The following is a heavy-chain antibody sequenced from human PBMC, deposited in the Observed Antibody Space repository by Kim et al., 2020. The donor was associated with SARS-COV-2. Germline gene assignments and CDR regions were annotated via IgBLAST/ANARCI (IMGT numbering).Heavy chain of an antibody. Sequence: SETLSLTCAVYGGSFSGYYWSWIRQPPGKGLEWIGEINHSGSTNYNPSLKSRVTISVDTSKNQFSLKLSSVTAADTAVYYCASLGVAAVAGKTFPYYYYGMDVWGQGTTVTVSS. CDR3: ASLGVAAVAGKTFPYYYYGMDV. D-gene: IGHD6-19*01. CDR1: GGSFSGYY. J-gene: IGHJ6*02. V-gene: IGHV4-34*01. CDR2: INHSGST.